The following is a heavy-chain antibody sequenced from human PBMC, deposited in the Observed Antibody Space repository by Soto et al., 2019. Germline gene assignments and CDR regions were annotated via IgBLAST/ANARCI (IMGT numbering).Heavy chain of an antibody. CDR2: INADNGNT. CDR3: ARGYSGYYGMDV. V-gene: IGHV1-3*01. Sequence: QVQLVQSGAAVKKPGASVKVSCKASGYTFTSYAMHWVRQAPGQRLEWMGWINADNGNTKYSQKFQGRVTITRDTSATTAYMELSSLRSEDTAVYYCARGYSGYYGMDVWGQGTTVTVSS. J-gene: IGHJ6*02. D-gene: IGHD1-26*01. CDR1: GYTFTSYA.